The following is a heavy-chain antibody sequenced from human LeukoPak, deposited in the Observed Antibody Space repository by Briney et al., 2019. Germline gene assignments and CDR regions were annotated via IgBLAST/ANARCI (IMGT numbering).Heavy chain of an antibody. V-gene: IGHV3-53*01. CDR2: IYSDGYT. Sequence: PGGSLRLSCAASGFTVSGNYMSWVRQAPEKGLEWVSVIYSDGYTYYADSVRGRFTISRDNSKNTLYVQMNSLRDEDTAVYYCAKDQRWESPHYLDSWGQGTLVTVSS. CDR3: AKDQRWESPHYLDS. D-gene: IGHD1-26*01. J-gene: IGHJ4*02. CDR1: GFTVSGNY.